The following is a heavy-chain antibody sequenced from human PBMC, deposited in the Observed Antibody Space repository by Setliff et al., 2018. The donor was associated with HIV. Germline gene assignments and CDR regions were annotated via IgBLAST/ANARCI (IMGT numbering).Heavy chain of an antibody. D-gene: IGHD6-13*01. CDR1: GYTFTSYS. CDR3: VRRATAAEVFDY. V-gene: IGHV1-3*04. J-gene: IGHJ4*02. CDR2: LRTGTGDT. Sequence: ATVKVSCKASGYTFTSYSMHWVRQAPGQRLEWMGWLRTGTGDTSYSVKFQGRLTITRDTSANTAYMELSNLRSEDTAVYYCVRRATAAEVFDYWGQGTLVTVSS.